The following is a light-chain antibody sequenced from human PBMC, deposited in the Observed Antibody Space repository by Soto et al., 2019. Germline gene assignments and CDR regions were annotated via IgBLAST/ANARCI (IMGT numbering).Light chain of an antibody. J-gene: IGKJ1*01. CDR3: QQSYITPRI. Sequence: IQMIQSPFSLFASVGDRVTLTCQASQSVRDYVNWYQQRPGKAPNLLFYAASTLHSGVPSRFSGSGSGTFFTLTINGLQPEDFATYYCQQSYITPRIFGQGTKVEV. CDR2: AAS. CDR1: QSVRDY. V-gene: IGKV1-39*01.